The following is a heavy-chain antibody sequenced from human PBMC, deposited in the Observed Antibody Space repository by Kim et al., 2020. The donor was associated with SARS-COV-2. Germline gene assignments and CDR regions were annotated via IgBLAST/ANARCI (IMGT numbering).Heavy chain of an antibody. V-gene: IGHV4-38-2*02. CDR2: IHHTGST. CDR1: GYSISGEYY. Sequence: SETLSLTCSVSGYSISGEYYWGWIRQPPGKGLEWIGTIHHTGSTSYNPSLKSRVSISVDTSKNQFSLKLSSVTATDTATYYCAKRDTGSYSAYWGQGILVTVSS. J-gene: IGHJ4*02. D-gene: IGHD3-10*01. CDR3: AKRDTGSYSAY.